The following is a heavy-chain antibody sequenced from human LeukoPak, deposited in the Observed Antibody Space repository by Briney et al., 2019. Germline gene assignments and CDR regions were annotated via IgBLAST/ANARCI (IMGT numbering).Heavy chain of an antibody. CDR1: GDSITNSDYY. V-gene: IGHV4-39*07. Sequence: SETLSLTCTVPGDSITNSDYYWGCLRQRPGKGLEWIATFYYGGDTYYNPSLKSRVTISVDTSTNQFSLKLTSVTAADTAVYYCARGETCSGDFCYFDAWGQGTLVTVSS. J-gene: IGHJ5*02. CDR2: FYYGGDT. CDR3: ARGETCSGDFCYFDA. D-gene: IGHD2-21*02.